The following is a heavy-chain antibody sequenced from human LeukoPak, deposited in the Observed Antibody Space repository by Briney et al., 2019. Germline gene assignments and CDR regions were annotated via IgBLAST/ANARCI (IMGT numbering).Heavy chain of an antibody. CDR3: ARDSDSSGYYYVGWYFDL. CDR2: IYTSGST. J-gene: IGHJ2*01. D-gene: IGHD3-22*01. Sequence: PSETLSLTCTVSGGSISTYYWSWIRQPAGEGLEWVGRIYTSGSTNYNPSLKSRVTMSVDTSKNQFSLKLNSVTAADTAVYYCARDSDSSGYYYVGWYFDLWGRGTLVTVSS. V-gene: IGHV4-4*07. CDR1: GGSISTYY.